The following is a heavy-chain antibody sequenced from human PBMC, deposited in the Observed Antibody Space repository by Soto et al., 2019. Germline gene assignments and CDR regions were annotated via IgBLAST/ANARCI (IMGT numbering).Heavy chain of an antibody. CDR1: GGSFGGYD. J-gene: IGHJ3*02. CDR2: INHSGST. CDR3: ARGNLGLHFPYDI. D-gene: IGHD3-16*01. V-gene: IGHV4-34*01. Sequence: SETLALACAVYGGSFGGYDCRWIRQPPGKGLEWIGEINHSGSTNYNPSLKSRVTISVDTSKNQFSLKLSSVTAADTAVYYCARGNLGLHFPYDIWGQRTTVTGSS.